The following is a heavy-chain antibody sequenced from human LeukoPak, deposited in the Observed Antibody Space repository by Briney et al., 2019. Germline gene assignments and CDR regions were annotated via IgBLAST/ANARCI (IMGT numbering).Heavy chain of an antibody. CDR3: ARDDRLLDADYYYGMDV. CDR1: GYTFTGYY. D-gene: IGHD1-26*01. J-gene: IGHJ6*02. CDR2: INPNSGGT. Sequence: ASVKVSCKASGYTFTGYYMHWVRQAPGQGLEWMGRINPNSGGTNYAQKFQGRDTMTRDTSISTAYMELSRLRSDDTAVYYCARDDRLLDADYYYGMDVWGQGTTVTVSS. V-gene: IGHV1-2*06.